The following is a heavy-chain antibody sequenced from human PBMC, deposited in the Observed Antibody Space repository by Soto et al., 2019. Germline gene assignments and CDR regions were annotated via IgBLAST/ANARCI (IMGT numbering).Heavy chain of an antibody. D-gene: IGHD3-3*01. CDR3: ARWSYLDY. Sequence: GGSLRLSCAASGFSFGSYALSWVSQAPGKGLEWVSTISGSDGKTFYADSVKGRFSISRDTSQNTLYLQMNSLRADDTAIYYCARWSYLDYWGQGTRVTVSS. J-gene: IGHJ4*02. CDR2: ISGSDGKT. V-gene: IGHV3-23*01. CDR1: GFSFGSYA.